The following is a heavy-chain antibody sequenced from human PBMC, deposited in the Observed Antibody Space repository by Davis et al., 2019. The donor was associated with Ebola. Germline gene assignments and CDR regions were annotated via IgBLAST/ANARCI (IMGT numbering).Heavy chain of an antibody. CDR2: INAGNGDT. V-gene: IGHV1-3*01. J-gene: IGHJ4*02. D-gene: IGHD1-1*01. CDR1: GYIFTTYA. Sequence: ASVKVSCKASGYIFTTYAIHWVRRAPGQRLEWMGWINAGNGDTKSSQKVQGRITMTTDTSTSTAYMELRSLRSDDTARYYCARDVRGITGPSEYWGQGTLVTVSS. CDR3: ARDVRGITGPSEY.